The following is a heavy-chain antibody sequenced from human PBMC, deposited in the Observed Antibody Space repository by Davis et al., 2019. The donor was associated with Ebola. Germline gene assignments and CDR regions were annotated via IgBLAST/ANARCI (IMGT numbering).Heavy chain of an antibody. J-gene: IGHJ3*01. CDR1: GFIVSDKY. CDR3: AKDTSNVWFDV. D-gene: IGHD6-19*01. V-gene: IGHV3-23*01. Sequence: PGGSLRLSCAASGFIVSDKYMSWVRQAPGKGLEWVSAISATSPNTYYADSVKGRFTISRDNSKNTLHLQMNSLRVEDTAIYYCAKDTSNVWFDVWGQGTMVTVAS. CDR2: ISATSPNT.